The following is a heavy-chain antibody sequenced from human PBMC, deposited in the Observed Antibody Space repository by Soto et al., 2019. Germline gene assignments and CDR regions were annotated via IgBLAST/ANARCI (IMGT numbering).Heavy chain of an antibody. CDR1: GFTFSSYA. CDR3: AKTPGGNYDSRGYYPSVNYGMNV. J-gene: IGHJ6*02. V-gene: IGHV3-23*01. Sequence: GSLRLSCAASGFTFSSYAMSWVRLAPGKGLEWVSAISGSGGSTYYADSVKGRFTISRDNSKNTLYLQMNSLRAEDTAVYYCAKTPGGNYDSRGYYPSVNYGMNVWGQGTTVTVSS. D-gene: IGHD3-22*01. CDR2: ISGSGGST.